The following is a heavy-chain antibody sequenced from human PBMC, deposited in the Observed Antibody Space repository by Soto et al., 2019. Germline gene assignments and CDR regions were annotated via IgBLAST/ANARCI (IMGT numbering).Heavy chain of an antibody. CDR1: GVSISSGGYY. V-gene: IGHV4-31*03. J-gene: IGHJ5*02. D-gene: IGHD2-15*01. CDR3: ARLVAGTTTTGWFDP. CDR2: IYYSGST. Sequence: SATQSLTCPVSGVSISSGGYYWSWIRQHPGKGLEWIGYIYYSGSTYYNPSLKSRVTISVDTSKNQFSLKLSSVTAADTAVYYCARLVAGTTTTGWFDPWGQGTL.